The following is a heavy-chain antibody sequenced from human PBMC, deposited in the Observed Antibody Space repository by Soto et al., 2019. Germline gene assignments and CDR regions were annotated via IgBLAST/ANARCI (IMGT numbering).Heavy chain of an antibody. J-gene: IGHJ4*02. Sequence: PVGSLRLSCAASGFTFSSYAMHWVRQPTGKGLEWVSAIGTAGDTYYAGSAKGRFTISRENAKSFLYLQMNSLKTEDTAVYYCARAMVRGNYFDYWGQGALVTVSS. V-gene: IGHV3-13*04. D-gene: IGHD3-10*01. CDR2: IGTAGDT. CDR3: ARAMVRGNYFDY. CDR1: GFTFSSYA.